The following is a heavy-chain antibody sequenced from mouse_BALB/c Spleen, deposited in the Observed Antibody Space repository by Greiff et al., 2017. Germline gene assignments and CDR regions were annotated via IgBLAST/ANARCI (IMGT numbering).Heavy chain of an antibody. CDR2: IYPSDSYT. J-gene: IGHJ3*01. CDR3: TRSPDYDTWFAY. D-gene: IGHD2-4*01. CDR1: GYTFTSYW. Sequence: QVQLQQPGAELVRPGASVKLSCKASGYTFTSYWINWVKQRPGQGLEWIGNIYPSDSYTNYNQKFKDKATLTVDKSSSTAYMQLSSPTSEDSAVDYCTRSPDYDTWFAYWGQGTLVTVSA. V-gene: IGHV1-69*02.